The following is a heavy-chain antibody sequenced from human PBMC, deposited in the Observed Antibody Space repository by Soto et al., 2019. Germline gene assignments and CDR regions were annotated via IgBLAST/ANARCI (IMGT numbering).Heavy chain of an antibody. CDR1: GFTFSSYS. V-gene: IGHV3-48*01. Sequence: EVQLVESGGGLVQPGGSLRLSCAASGFTFSSYSMNWVRQAPGKGLEWVSYISSSSSTIYYADSVKGRFTIPRENAKNSRYLQKKRLKAEDTAVNYCAIPRYNWNDGSYYWGPGNLVTVSS. CDR3: AIPRYNWNDGSYY. J-gene: IGHJ4*02. CDR2: ISSSSSTI. D-gene: IGHD1-1*01.